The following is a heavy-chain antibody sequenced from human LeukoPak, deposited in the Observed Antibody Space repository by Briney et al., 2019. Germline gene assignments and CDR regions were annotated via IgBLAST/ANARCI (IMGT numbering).Heavy chain of an antibody. V-gene: IGHV4-4*02. D-gene: IGHD6-19*01. CDR1: GGSITSSNW. CDR3: ARCYSSGWCL. J-gene: IGHJ4*02. CDR2: IYPSGST. Sequence: SETLSLTCAVSGGSITSSNWWSWVRQPPGKGLEWIGEIYPSGSTNYNPSLKSRVTISIDKSKNRFSLNLSSVTAADTAVYYCARCYSSGWCLWGQGTLVTVSS.